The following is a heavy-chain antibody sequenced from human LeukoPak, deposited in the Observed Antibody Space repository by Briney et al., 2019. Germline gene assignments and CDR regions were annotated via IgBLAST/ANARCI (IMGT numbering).Heavy chain of an antibody. Sequence: ASVKVSCKASGYTFIGYYMHWVRQAPGQGLEWMGWINPNSGGTNYAQKFQGRVTMTRDTSISTAYMELSRLTSDDMAVYYCARNGVADNWFDPWGQGTLVTVSS. D-gene: IGHD3-3*01. CDR2: INPNSGGT. V-gene: IGHV1-2*02. CDR3: ARNGVADNWFDP. J-gene: IGHJ5*02. CDR1: GYTFIGYY.